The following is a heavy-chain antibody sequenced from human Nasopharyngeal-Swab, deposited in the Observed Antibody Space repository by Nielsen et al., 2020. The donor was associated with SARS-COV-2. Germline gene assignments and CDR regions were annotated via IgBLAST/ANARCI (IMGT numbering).Heavy chain of an antibody. CDR1: GGTFSSYA. D-gene: IGHD3-10*01. J-gene: IGHJ4*02. Sequence: SVKVSCKASGGTFSSYAISWVRQAPGQGLEWMGGIIPIFGTANYAQKFQGRVTITADESTSTAYMELSSLRSEDTAVYYCARGGITMVRGVRLPNYYLDYWGQGTLVTVSS. CDR2: IIPIFGTA. V-gene: IGHV1-69*13. CDR3: ARGGITMVRGVRLPNYYLDY.